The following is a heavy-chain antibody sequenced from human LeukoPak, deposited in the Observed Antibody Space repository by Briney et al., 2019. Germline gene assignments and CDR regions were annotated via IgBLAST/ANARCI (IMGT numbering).Heavy chain of an antibody. Sequence: GSLRLSCAASGFTFSNYAMHWVRRAPGKGLEWVATISYDGDNKYYADSVKGRFTISRDNSKNTLYLQMNSLRAEDTALYYCARGRNLVAISGYFDYWGQGTLVSVSS. CDR1: GFTFSNYA. J-gene: IGHJ4*02. V-gene: IGHV3-30-3*01. CDR2: ISYDGDNK. CDR3: ARGRNLVAISGYFDY. D-gene: IGHD3-22*01.